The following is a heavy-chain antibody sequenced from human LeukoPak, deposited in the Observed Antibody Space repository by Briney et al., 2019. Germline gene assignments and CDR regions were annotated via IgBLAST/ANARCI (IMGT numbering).Heavy chain of an antibody. J-gene: IGHJ4*02. D-gene: IGHD6-19*01. CDR1: GFTFSSYA. Sequence: GRSLRLSCAASGFTFSSYAMHWVRQAPGKGLEWVAVISYDGSNKYYADSVKGRFTISRDNSKNTLYLQMNGLRAEDTAVYYCARDGSSGWTWYFDYWGQGTLVTVSS. CDR3: ARDGSSGWTWYFDY. V-gene: IGHV3-30-3*01. CDR2: ISYDGSNK.